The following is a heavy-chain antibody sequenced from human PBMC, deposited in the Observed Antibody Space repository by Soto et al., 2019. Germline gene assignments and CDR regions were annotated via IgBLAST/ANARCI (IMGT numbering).Heavy chain of an antibody. CDR2: IGGSGDST. V-gene: IGHV3-23*01. Sequence: GGSLRLSCAASGFTFSSYAMSWVRQAPGKGLEWVSAIGGSGDSTYYADSVKGRLTISRDNSKNTLYLQVNSLRAEDTAVYYCAKVLDASMVVNGYLYWGQGTLGTSPQ. J-gene: IGHJ4*02. CDR1: GFTFSSYA. CDR3: AKVLDASMVVNGYLY. D-gene: IGHD5-18*01.